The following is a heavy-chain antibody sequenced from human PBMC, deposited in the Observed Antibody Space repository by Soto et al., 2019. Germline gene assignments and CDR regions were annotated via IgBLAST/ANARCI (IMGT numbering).Heavy chain of an antibody. D-gene: IGHD6-13*01. CDR3: ARVGGPAAGPNYYYYGMDV. CDR1: GYTFTSYY. J-gene: IGHJ6*02. V-gene: IGHV1-46*01. CDR2: INPSGGST. Sequence: ASVKVSCKASGYTFTSYYMHWVRQAPGQGLEWMGIINPSGGSTSYAQKFQGRVTMTRDTSTSTVYMELSSLRSEDTAAYYCARVGGPAAGPNYYYYGMDVWGQGTTVTVSS.